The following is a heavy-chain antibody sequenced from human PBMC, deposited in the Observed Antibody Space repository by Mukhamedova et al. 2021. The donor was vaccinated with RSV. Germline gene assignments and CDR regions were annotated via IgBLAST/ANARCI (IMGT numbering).Heavy chain of an antibody. CDR3: ARDFPPHYYDSSGYYPGVGYFDY. Sequence: GLEWMGWINPNSGGTNYAQKFQGRVTMTRDTSISTAYMELSRLRSDDTAVYYCARDFPPHYYDSSGYYPGVGYFDYWGQGILVT. V-gene: IGHV1-2*02. D-gene: IGHD3-22*01. J-gene: IGHJ4*02. CDR2: INPNSGGT.